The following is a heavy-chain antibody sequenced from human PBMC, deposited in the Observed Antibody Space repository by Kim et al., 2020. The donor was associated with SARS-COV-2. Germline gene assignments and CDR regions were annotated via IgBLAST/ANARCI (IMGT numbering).Heavy chain of an antibody. D-gene: IGHD3-22*01. Sequence: DSVKGRFTISRDNDKNSLYPQMNSLRAEDTAVYYCARDLTAYDSSGYGYWGQGTLVTVSP. V-gene: IGHV3-21*01. CDR3: ARDLTAYDSSGYGY. J-gene: IGHJ4*02.